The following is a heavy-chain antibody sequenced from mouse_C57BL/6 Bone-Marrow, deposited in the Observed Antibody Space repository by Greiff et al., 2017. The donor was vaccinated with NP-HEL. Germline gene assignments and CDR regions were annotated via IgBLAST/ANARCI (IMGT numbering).Heavy chain of an antibody. CDR3: ARSPHYYYGSSYDYFDY. Sequence: QVQLQQSGPELVKPGASVKISCKASGYTFTDYYINWVKQRPGQGLEWIGWIFPGSGSTYYNEKFKGKATLTVDKSSSTAYMLLSSLTSEDSAVYFCARSPHYYYGSSYDYFDYWGQGTTLTVSS. CDR2: IFPGSGST. V-gene: IGHV1-75*01. J-gene: IGHJ2*01. D-gene: IGHD1-1*01. CDR1: GYTFTDYY.